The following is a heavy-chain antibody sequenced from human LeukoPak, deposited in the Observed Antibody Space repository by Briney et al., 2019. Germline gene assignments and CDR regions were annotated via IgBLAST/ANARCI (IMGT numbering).Heavy chain of an antibody. CDR3: ATGRGSGSYRFDY. CDR1: GFTVSSNY. CDR2: IYSGDST. Sequence: AGGSLRLSCAASGFTVSSNYMSWVRQAPGKGLEWVSVIYSGDSTYYADSVKGRFTISRDNSKNTLFLQMNSLRAEDTAVYYCATGRGSGSYRFDYWGQGTLVTVSS. J-gene: IGHJ4*02. V-gene: IGHV3-53*01. D-gene: IGHD3-10*01.